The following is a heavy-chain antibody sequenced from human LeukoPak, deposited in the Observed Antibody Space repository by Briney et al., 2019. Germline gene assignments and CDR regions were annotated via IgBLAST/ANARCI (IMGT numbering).Heavy chain of an antibody. D-gene: IGHD6-19*01. Sequence: GGSLRLSCAASGFTFSSYRINWVRQAPGKGLEWVSTISGSSSYIYYADSVEGRFSISRDNAKYSVYLQMNSLRAEDTAVYYCATELALAGTFDYWGQGTLVTVSS. J-gene: IGHJ4*02. CDR3: ATELALAGTFDY. V-gene: IGHV3-21*01. CDR2: ISGSSSYI. CDR1: GFTFSSYR.